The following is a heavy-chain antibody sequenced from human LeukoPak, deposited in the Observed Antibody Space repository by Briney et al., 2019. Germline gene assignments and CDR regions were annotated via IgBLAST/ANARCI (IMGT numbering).Heavy chain of an antibody. J-gene: IGHJ4*02. V-gene: IGHV3-7*01. CDR2: IKQDGSEK. D-gene: IGHD3-10*01. CDR3: ARGRLLWFGDSGSFDY. CDR1: GFTFSSYW. Sequence: GGSLRLSCAASGFTFSSYWMSWVRQAPGKGLEWVANIKQDGSEKYYVDSVKGRFTISRDNAKNSLYLQMNSLRAEDTAVYYCARGRLLWFGDSGSFDYWGQGTLVTVSS.